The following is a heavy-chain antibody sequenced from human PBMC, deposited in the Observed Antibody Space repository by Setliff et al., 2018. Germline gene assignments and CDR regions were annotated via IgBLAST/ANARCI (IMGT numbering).Heavy chain of an antibody. V-gene: IGHV1-24*01. J-gene: IGHJ6*03. Sequence: ASVKVSCKVSGYTLTELSVHWVRQAPGKGLEWMGGFDPEDGETIYAQKFQGRVAMTEDTSTDTAYMELSSLRSEDTAVYYCATAADFNYYDSSDSGTHYYYYYMDVWGKGTTVTVSS. CDR2: FDPEDGET. CDR3: ATAADFNYYDSSDSGTHYYYYYMDV. CDR1: GYTLTELS. D-gene: IGHD3-22*01.